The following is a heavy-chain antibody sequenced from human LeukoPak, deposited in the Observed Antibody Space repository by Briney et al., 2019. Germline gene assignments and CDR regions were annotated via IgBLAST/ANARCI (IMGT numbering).Heavy chain of an antibody. D-gene: IGHD6-13*01. CDR3: ASTGAAAGSYYYYMDV. J-gene: IGHJ6*03. Sequence: SETLSLTCTVSGYSISSGYYWGWIRQPPGQGLEWIGIIYHSGSTNYNPSLKSRVTISVDTSKNQFSLKLSSVTAADTAVYYCASTGAAAGSYYYYMDVWGKGTTVTISS. V-gene: IGHV4-38-2*02. CDR1: GYSISSGYY. CDR2: IYHSGST.